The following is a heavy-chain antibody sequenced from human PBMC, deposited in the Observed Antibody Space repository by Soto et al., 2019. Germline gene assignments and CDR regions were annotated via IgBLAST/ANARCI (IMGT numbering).Heavy chain of an antibody. V-gene: IGHV4-31*03. CDR1: GGSISSGGYY. D-gene: IGHD3-16*01. CDR3: ARGGARDDAFDI. CDR2: IYYSGST. J-gene: IGHJ3*02. Sequence: QVQLQESGPGLVKPSQTLSLTCTVSGGSISSGGYYWSWIRQHPGKGLEWIGYIYYSGSTYYNPSIKSRVTISEDTSNNQFSLKLSSVTAADTAVYYCARGGARDDAFDIWGQGTMVTVSS.